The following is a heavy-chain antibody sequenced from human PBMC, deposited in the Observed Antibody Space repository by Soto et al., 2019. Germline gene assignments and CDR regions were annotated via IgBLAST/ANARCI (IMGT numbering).Heavy chain of an antibody. CDR2: ISDSGGST. Sequence: PGGSLRLSCAASGFTFSRYAMSWVRQAPGKGLEWVSAISDSGGSTYYADSVKGRFTISRDNSKNTLYLQMNSLRAEDTAVYYCAKARFRDSSMFLLDYWGQGTLVTVSS. V-gene: IGHV3-23*01. CDR1: GFTFSRYA. CDR3: AKARFRDSSMFLLDY. J-gene: IGHJ4*02. D-gene: IGHD6-19*01.